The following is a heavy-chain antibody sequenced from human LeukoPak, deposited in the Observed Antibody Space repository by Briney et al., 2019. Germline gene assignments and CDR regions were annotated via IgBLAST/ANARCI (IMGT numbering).Heavy chain of an antibody. J-gene: IGHJ6*03. CDR1: GFTFSSYG. V-gene: IGHV3-23*01. CDR2: ISGSGGST. Sequence: GGTLRLSCAASGFTFSSYGMTWVRQAPGKGLEWVSGISGSGGSTYYADSVKGRFTISRDNSKNTLYLQMNSLRAEDTAVYYCARVLSYSSGLLGYYYYYYYMDVWGKGTTVTISS. CDR3: ARVLSYSSGLLGYYYYYYYMDV. D-gene: IGHD6-19*01.